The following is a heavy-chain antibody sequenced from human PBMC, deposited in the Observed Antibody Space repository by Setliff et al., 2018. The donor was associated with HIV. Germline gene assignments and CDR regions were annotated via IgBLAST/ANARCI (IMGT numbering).Heavy chain of an antibody. CDR2: INMYTANP. D-gene: IGHD3-16*02. V-gene: IGHV7-4-1*02. Sequence: ASVKVSCKTSGYKFNIFGVSWVRQAPGQGLEWMGWINMYTANPSYAQGFTGRFVFSLDTSVSTAYLQISSLEAEDTALYYCARDRYGASFDSWGQGTLVTVSS. J-gene: IGHJ4*02. CDR1: GYKFNIFG. CDR3: ARDRYGASFDS.